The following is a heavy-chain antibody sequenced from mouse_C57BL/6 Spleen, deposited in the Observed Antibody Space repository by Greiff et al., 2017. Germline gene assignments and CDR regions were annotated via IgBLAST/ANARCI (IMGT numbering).Heavy chain of an antibody. CDR3: AKGYYYGSSLYAMDY. J-gene: IGHJ4*01. V-gene: IGHV2-5*01. CDR2: IWRGGST. Sequence: QVQLQQSGPGLVQPSQSLSITCTVSGFSLTSYGVHWVRQSPGKGLEWLGVIWRGGSTDYNAAFMSRLSITEDNSKSQVFFKMNSLQADDTAIYXCAKGYYYGSSLYAMDYWGQGTSVTVSS. D-gene: IGHD1-1*01. CDR1: GFSLTSYG.